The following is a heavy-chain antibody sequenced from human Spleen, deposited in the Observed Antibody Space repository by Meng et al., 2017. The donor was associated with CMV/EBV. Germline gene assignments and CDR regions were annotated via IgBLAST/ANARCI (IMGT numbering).Heavy chain of an antibody. CDR1: GGSFSGYY. V-gene: IGHV4-34*01. Sequence: SETLSLTCAVYGGSFSGYYWSWIRQPPGKGLEWIGEINHSGSTKYNPSLKSRVTISVDTSKNQFSLKLSSVTAADTAVYYCARDPGYSSSRSFDYWGQGTLVTVSS. CDR3: ARDPGYSSSRSFDY. J-gene: IGHJ4*02. CDR2: INHSGST. D-gene: IGHD6-6*01.